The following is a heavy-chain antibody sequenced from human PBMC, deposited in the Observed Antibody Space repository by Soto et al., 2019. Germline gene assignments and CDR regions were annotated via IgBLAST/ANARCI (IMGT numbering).Heavy chain of an antibody. CDR2: IYYSGST. CDR3: ARAKAPLYSSSWYWFDP. V-gene: IGHV4-59*08. CDR1: GGSISSYY. J-gene: IGHJ5*02. D-gene: IGHD6-13*01. Sequence: SETLSLICTVSGGSISSYYWSWIRQPPGKGLEWIGYIYYSGSTNYNPSLKSRVTISVDTSKNQFSLKLSSVTAADTAVYYCARAKAPLYSSSWYWFDPWGQGTLVTVSS.